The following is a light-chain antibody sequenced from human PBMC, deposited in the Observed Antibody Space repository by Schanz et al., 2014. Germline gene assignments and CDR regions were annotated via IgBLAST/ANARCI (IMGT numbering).Light chain of an antibody. CDR1: SSDVGTYNY. J-gene: IGLJ1*01. Sequence: QSALTQPRSVSGSPGQSVTISCTGTSSDVGTYNYVSWYQQHPGKAPKLMIYDVSNRPSGVPDRFSGSKSGNTASLTVSGLQAEDEADYYCSSYAGSNNYVFGTGTKLTVL. V-gene: IGLV2-11*01. CDR3: SSYAGSNNYV. CDR2: DVS.